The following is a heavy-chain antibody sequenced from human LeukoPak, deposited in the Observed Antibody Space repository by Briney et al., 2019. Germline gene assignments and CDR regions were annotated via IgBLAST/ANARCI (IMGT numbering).Heavy chain of an antibody. J-gene: IGHJ4*02. CDR3: ARGRPIVWVEPATVHDY. V-gene: IGHV1-2*02. CDR2: INPNSGAT. D-gene: IGHD5-18*01. CDR1: GYTFTGYY. Sequence: ASVKVSCKASGYTFTGYYIHWVRQAPGQGLEWMGWINPNSGATNYAEKFQDRVTMTLDTSITTAYMEIRRLTSDDTALYYCARGRPIVWVEPATVHDYWGQGILVTVCS.